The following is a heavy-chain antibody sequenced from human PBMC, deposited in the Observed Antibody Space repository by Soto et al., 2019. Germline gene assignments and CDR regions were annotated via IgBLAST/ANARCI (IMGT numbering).Heavy chain of an antibody. CDR1: GFTFSSYD. D-gene: IGHD2-15*01. CDR3: ARVPTLLPKYYGMDV. V-gene: IGHV3-13*01. Sequence: ESGGGLVQPGGSLRLSCAASGFTFSSYDMHWVRQATGKGLEWVSAIGTAGDTYYPGSVKGRFTISRENAKNSLYLQMNSLRAEDTAVYYCARVPTLLPKYYGMDVWGQGTTVTVSS. CDR2: IGTAGDT. J-gene: IGHJ6*02.